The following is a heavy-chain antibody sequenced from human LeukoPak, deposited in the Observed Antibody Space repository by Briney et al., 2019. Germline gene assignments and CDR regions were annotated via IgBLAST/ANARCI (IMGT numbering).Heavy chain of an antibody. CDR1: GFTFSSYA. Sequence: GGSLRLSCAASGFTFSSYAMHWVRQAPGKGLEWVAVISYNGSNKKYADSVKGRFTNSRDNSKNTLYLQMNSLRAEDTAVYYCARDWYHAIDYWGQGTLVTVSS. CDR3: ARDWYHAIDY. J-gene: IGHJ4*02. V-gene: IGHV3-30*04. D-gene: IGHD2-2*01. CDR2: ISYNGSNK.